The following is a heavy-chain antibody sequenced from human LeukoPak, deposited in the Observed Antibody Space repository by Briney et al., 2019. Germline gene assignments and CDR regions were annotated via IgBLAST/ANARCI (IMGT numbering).Heavy chain of an antibody. CDR1: GFTFSSYS. V-gene: IGHV3-21*04. D-gene: IGHD3-9*01. Sequence: GGSLRLSCAASGFTFSSYSMNWVRQAPGKGLEWVSSISSSSSYIYYADSVKGRFTISRDNAKNSLYLQMNSLRAEDTAVYYCARDRYDILTGYPDYWGQGTLVTVSS. CDR3: ARDRYDILTGYPDY. CDR2: ISSSSSYI. J-gene: IGHJ4*02.